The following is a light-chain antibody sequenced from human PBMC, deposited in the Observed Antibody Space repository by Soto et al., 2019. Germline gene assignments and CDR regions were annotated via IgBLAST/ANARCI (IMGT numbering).Light chain of an antibody. CDR3: CSYAGSYTPFDV. J-gene: IGLJ1*01. Sequence: QSALTQPRSVSGSPGQSVTISCTGTSSDVGGYNYVSWYQQHPGKAPKLMIYDVSKRPSGVPDRFSGSKSGNTASLTISGLQAEDEADYDCCSYAGSYTPFDVFGTGTKLTVL. CDR2: DVS. V-gene: IGLV2-11*01. CDR1: SSDVGGYNY.